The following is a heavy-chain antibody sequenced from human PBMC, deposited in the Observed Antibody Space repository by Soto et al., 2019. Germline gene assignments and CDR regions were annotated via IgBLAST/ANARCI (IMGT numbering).Heavy chain of an antibody. J-gene: IGHJ4*02. CDR1: GGSISSSSYY. Sequence: PSETLSLTCTVSGGSISSSSYYWGWTRQPPGKGLEWIGSIYYSGSTYYNPSLKSRVTISVDTSKNQFSLKLSSVTAADTAVYYCARQRIDYYYGSGSYFDYWGQGTLVTVSS. CDR2: IYYSGST. CDR3: ARQRIDYYYGSGSYFDY. V-gene: IGHV4-39*01. D-gene: IGHD3-10*01.